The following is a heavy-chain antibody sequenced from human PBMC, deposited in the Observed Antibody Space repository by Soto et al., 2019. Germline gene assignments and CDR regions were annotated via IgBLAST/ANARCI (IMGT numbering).Heavy chain of an antibody. D-gene: IGHD5-12*01. Sequence: ASVKVSCKASGFTFTSSAVQWVRQARGQRLEWIGWIVVGSGNTNYAQKFQERVTITRDMSTSTAYMELSSLRSEDTAVYYCAADSGYDSYYGMDVWGQGTTVTVSS. CDR1: GFTFTSSA. V-gene: IGHV1-58*01. CDR2: IVVGSGNT. J-gene: IGHJ6*02. CDR3: AADSGYDSYYGMDV.